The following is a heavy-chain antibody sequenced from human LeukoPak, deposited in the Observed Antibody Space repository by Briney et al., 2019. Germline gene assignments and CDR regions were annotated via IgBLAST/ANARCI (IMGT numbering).Heavy chain of an antibody. CDR2: ISGSGGST. J-gene: IGHJ4*02. D-gene: IGHD3-10*01. CDR3: AKDFDYYGSGSYYAIFDY. CDR1: GFTFSSYA. Sequence: PGGSLRLSCAASGFTFSSYAMSWVRQAPGKGLEWVSAISGSGGSTYYADSVKGRFTISRDNSKNTLYLQMNSPRAEDAAVYYCAKDFDYYGSGSYYAIFDYWGQGTLVTVSS. V-gene: IGHV3-23*01.